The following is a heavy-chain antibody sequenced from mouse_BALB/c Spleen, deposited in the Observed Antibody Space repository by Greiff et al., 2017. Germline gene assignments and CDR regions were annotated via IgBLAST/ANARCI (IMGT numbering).Heavy chain of an antibody. V-gene: IGHV1S81*02. Sequence: QVQLQQPGAELVKPGASVKLSCKASGYTFTSYWMHWVKQRPGQGLEWIGEINPSNGRTNYNEKFKSKATLTVDKSSSTAYMQLSSLTSEDSAVYYCARGGYYAMDYWGQGTSVTVSS. J-gene: IGHJ4*01. CDR3: ARGGYYAMDY. CDR1: GYTFTSYW. CDR2: INPSNGRT.